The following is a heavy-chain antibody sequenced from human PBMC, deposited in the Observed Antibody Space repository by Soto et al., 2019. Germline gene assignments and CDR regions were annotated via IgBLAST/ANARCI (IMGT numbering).Heavy chain of an antibody. CDR1: GGTFSSYA. D-gene: IGHD3-10*01. CDR3: ARESGDDSGSYQFDY. J-gene: IGHJ4*02. CDR2: SIPMFGKA. Sequence: GASVKVSCKASGGTFSSYAISWVRQAPGQGLEWMGGSIPMFGKANYAQKFQGRVTITADKSTSTAYMELSSLRSEDTAVYYCARESGDDSGSYQFDYWGQGTLVTV. V-gene: IGHV1-69*06.